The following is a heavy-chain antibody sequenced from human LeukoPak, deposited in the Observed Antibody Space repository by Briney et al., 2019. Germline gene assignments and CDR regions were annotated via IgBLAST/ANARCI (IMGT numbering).Heavy chain of an antibody. V-gene: IGHV4-59*01. CDR1: GGSISSYY. CDR2: IYYSGST. CDR3: ATDGHYGLFDY. Sequence: ASETLSLTCTVSGGSISSYYWSWIRQPPGKGLEWIGYIYYSGSTNYNPSLKSRVTISVDTSKNQFSLKLSSVTAADTAVYYCATDGHYGLFDYWGQGTLVTVSS. J-gene: IGHJ4*02. D-gene: IGHD4-17*01.